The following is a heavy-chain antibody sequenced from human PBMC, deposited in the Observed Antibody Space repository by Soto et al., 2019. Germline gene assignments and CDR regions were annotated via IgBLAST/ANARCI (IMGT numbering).Heavy chain of an antibody. D-gene: IGHD3-9*01. CDR3: ARDKHYDVLTGGYYYYGMDV. CDR1: GDSIDSGGCY. Sequence: QVQLQESGPGLVKPSQTLSLTCFVSGDSIDSGGCYWSWIRQHPGKGLEWIGHIHYSGSTYYNPSRKSRVSISVDTSKNQFCLKRSSVTAADTAVYYCARDKHYDVLTGGYYYYGMDVWGQGTTVTVSS. V-gene: IGHV4-31*03. J-gene: IGHJ6*02. CDR2: IHYSGST.